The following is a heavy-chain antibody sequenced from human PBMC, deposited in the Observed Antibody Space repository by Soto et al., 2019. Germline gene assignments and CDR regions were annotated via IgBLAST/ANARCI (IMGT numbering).Heavy chain of an antibody. D-gene: IGHD2-15*01. CDR2: INHSGST. CDR3: ARGELGYCSGGSCRAYYFDY. Sequence: SETLSLTCAVYGGSFSGYYWSWIRQPPGKGLEWIGEINHSGSTNYNPSLKSRVTISVDTSKNQFSLKLSSVTAADTAVYYCARGELGYCSGGSCRAYYFDYWGQGTLVTVSS. V-gene: IGHV4-34*01. J-gene: IGHJ4*02. CDR1: GGSFSGYY.